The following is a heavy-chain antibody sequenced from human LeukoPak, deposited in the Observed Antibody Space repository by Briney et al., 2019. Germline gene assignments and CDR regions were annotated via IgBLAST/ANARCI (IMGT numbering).Heavy chain of an antibody. D-gene: IGHD5-12*01. Sequence: GGSLRLSCAASGXTFSSYGMHWVRQAPGKGLEWVAAISSDGNHKHFADSVRGRFTISRDNSKNTLFLQMNSLRPDDTAVYYCARDRLPPPGVYCFDPWGQGTLVTVSS. V-gene: IGHV3-30*19. CDR3: ARDRLPPPGVYCFDP. CDR2: ISSDGNHK. J-gene: IGHJ5*02. CDR1: GXTFSSYG.